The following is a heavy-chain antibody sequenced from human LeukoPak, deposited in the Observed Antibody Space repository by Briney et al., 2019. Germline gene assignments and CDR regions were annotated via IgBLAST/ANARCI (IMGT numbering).Heavy chain of an antibody. CDR1: GYTFSNYG. CDR2: ITAYNGNR. J-gene: IGHJ4*01. Sequence: ASVKVSCKTSGYTFSNYGISWVRQAPGQGLEWMGWITAYNGNRLYAQRFQGRITLTTDTSTSSSYMELRSLEYDDTAIYYCARDNDKVVDHWGQGTLVTVSS. D-gene: IGHD1-1*01. CDR3: ARDNDKVVDH. V-gene: IGHV1-18*01.